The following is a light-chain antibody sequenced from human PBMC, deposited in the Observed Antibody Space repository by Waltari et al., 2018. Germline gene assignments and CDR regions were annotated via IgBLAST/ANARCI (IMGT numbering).Light chain of an antibody. CDR2: GVT. Sequence: QSALTQPPSASGSPGQSVTTSCAGTNSDVGTYNYVSWYQHHPGKAPKLLIYGVTERLPGVPDRFSGSKSGTTASLTVSGLQADDEADYYCTSYGGVNVLGVLFGGGTKLTVL. V-gene: IGLV2-8*01. CDR3: TSYGGVNVLGVL. J-gene: IGLJ2*01. CDR1: NSDVGTYNY.